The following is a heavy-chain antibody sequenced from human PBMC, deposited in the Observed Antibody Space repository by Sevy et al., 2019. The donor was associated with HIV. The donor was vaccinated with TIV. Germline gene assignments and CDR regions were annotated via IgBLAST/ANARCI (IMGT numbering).Heavy chain of an antibody. CDR1: GGSFSGYY. Sequence: SETLSLTRAVYGGSFSGYYWSWIRQPPGKGLEWIGEINHSGSTNYNPSLKSRVTISVDTSKNQFSLKLSSVTAADTAVYYCARGIAALTRVAFDIWGQGTMVTVSS. CDR3: ARGIAALTRVAFDI. J-gene: IGHJ3*02. CDR2: INHSGST. D-gene: IGHD6-6*01. V-gene: IGHV4-34*01.